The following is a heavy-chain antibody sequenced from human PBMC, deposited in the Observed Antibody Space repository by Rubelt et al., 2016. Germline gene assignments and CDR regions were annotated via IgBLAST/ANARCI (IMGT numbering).Heavy chain of an antibody. D-gene: IGHD5-12*01. CDR1: GGSISTSSYY. CDR3: ARDPYSGQMVY. CDR2: IYYSGST. Sequence: QPQLQESGPGLVKPSEALSLTCTVSGGSISTSSYYWGWIRQPPGKGLEWIGSIYYSGSTYYNPSLKSRVTISVDTSKNQFSLKLSSVTAADTAVYYCARDPYSGQMVYWGQGTLVTVSS. J-gene: IGHJ4*02. V-gene: IGHV4-39*07.